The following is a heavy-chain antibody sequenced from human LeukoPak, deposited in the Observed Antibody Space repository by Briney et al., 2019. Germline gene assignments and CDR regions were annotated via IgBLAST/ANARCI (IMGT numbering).Heavy chain of an antibody. CDR3: ARGRSYGYGVYGMDV. Sequence: ASVMVSCKASGYTFTSYDINWVRQATGQGLEWMGGMNPNSGNTGYAQKFQGRVTMTRNTSISTAYIELSSLRSEDTAVYYCARGRSYGYGVYGMDVWGQGTTVTVSS. CDR1: GYTFTSYD. CDR2: MNPNSGNT. D-gene: IGHD5-18*01. V-gene: IGHV1-8*01. J-gene: IGHJ6*02.